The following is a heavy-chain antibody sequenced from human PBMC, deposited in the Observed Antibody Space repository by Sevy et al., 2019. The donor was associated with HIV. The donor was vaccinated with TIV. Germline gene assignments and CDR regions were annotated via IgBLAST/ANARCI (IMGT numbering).Heavy chain of an antibody. D-gene: IGHD3-16*01. J-gene: IGHJ4*02. V-gene: IGHV3-30*04. CDR3: ARDGGGDYFDY. CDR2: ISYDKVNT. Sequence: GESLTISCAASGFSFSRYAMHWIRQAPGKGLESVAVISYDKVNTYHSDSVKGRFTISRDNSKNTLYLQMNSLRPEDTAVYYCARDGGGDYFDYWGQGTLVTVSS. CDR1: GFSFSRYA.